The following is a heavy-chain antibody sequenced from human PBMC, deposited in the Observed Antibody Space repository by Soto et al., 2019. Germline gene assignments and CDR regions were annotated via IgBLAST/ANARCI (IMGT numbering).Heavy chain of an antibody. CDR2: INHSGST. V-gene: IGHV4-34*01. CDR1: GGSFSGYY. CDR3: ARVFGVVITQYYFDY. Sequence: PSETLSLTCAVYGGSFSGYYWSWIRQPPGKGLEWIGEINHSGSTNYNPSLKSRVTISVDTSKNQFSLKLSSVTAADKAVYYCARVFGVVITQYYFDYWGQGTLVTVSS. D-gene: IGHD3-3*01. J-gene: IGHJ4*02.